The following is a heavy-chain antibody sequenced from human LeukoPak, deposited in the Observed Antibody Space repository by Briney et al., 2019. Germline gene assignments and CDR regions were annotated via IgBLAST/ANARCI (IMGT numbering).Heavy chain of an antibody. CDR3: ARCGGTCSLPSTSAMDV. CDR2: ISSDGRHI. V-gene: IGHV3-30*04. CDR1: GFIFSSYA. J-gene: IGHJ6*02. D-gene: IGHD2-21*01. Sequence: GRSLRLSCAASGFIFSSYAVHWVRQAPGKGLEWVAVISSDGRHIFYADSVKGRFTISRDKSKNTLYLQMNSLRAEDTALYLCARCGGTCSLPSTSAMDVWGQGTTVTVS.